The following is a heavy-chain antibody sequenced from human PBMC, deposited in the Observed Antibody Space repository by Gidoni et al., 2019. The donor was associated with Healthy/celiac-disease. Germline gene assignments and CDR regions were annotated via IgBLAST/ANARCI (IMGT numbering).Heavy chain of an antibody. Sequence: QLQLQESGPGLVKPAETLSLNCTDAGGSISSSSYYWGWIRQPPGKGLEWIGSIYYSGLTYYNPSLQSRVTISLHTSKNQFSLKLSSVTAADTAVYYCARGTPPHMGEWGQGTLVTVSS. CDR2: IYYSGLT. CDR3: ARGTPPHMGE. D-gene: IGHD3-16*01. CDR1: GGSISSSSYY. J-gene: IGHJ4*02. V-gene: IGHV4-39*07.